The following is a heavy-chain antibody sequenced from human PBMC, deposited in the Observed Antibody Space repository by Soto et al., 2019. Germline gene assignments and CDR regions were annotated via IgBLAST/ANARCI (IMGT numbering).Heavy chain of an antibody. V-gene: IGHV3-11*06. D-gene: IGHD3-22*01. CDR3: ARDSYYDSVGP. J-gene: IGHJ5*02. CDR2: ISSSSSYT. CDR1: GFTFNDYY. Sequence: GGSLRLSCAASGFTFNDYYMSWIRQAPGKGLEWVSYISSSSSYTNYADSVKGRFTISRDNAKNSLYLQMNSLRAEDTAVYYCARDSYYDSVGPWGQGTLVTVSS.